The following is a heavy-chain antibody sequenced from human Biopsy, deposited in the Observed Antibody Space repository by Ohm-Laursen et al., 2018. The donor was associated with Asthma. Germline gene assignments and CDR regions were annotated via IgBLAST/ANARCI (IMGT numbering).Heavy chain of an antibody. CDR2: MFHRGTT. D-gene: IGHD1-20*01. Sequence: SETLSLTCNVSGDSMRGSDYSWGWIRQPPGKGLEWIGYMFHRGTTHYNPSLTSRVTISLDRSKNQFSLKLTSVTAADTAVYYCARITSANYYYGMDVWGQGTTVTVSS. V-gene: IGHV4-30-2*01. J-gene: IGHJ6*02. CDR1: GDSMRGSDYS. CDR3: ARITSANYYYGMDV.